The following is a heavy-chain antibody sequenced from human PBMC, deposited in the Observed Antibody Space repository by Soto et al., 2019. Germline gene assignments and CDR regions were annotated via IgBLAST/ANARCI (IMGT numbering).Heavy chain of an antibody. CDR1: GFTFSSYA. CDR2: ISGSGGST. D-gene: IGHD3-22*01. J-gene: IGHJ4*02. CDR3: AKSEWRWSGYYYDY. Sequence: GGSLRLSCAASGFTFSSYAMSWVRQAPGKGLEWVSAISGSGGSTYYADSVKGRFTISRDNSKNTLYLQMNSLRAEDTAVYYCAKSEWRWSGYYYDYWGQGTLVTVSS. V-gene: IGHV3-23*01.